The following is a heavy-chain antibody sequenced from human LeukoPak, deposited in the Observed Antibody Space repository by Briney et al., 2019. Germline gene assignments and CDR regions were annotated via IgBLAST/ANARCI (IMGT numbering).Heavy chain of an antibody. CDR2: IYPGDSDT. J-gene: IGHJ4*02. CDR3: ARYITTAMVTNYFDY. CDR1: GYSFISYW. D-gene: IGHD5-18*01. V-gene: IGHV5-51*04. Sequence: ESLKISCKGSGYSFISYWIGWVRQVPGKGLEWRVVIYPGDSDTRNTPSFQGQAPISAAKPITTSYLQWSSLKASDTAMYYCARYITTAMVTNYFDYWGQGTLVTVSS.